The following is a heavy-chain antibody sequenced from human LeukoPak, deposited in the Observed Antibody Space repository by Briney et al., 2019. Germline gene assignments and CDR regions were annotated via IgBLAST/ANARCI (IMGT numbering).Heavy chain of an antibody. D-gene: IGHD6-19*01. V-gene: IGHV3-30*18. CDR3: SKSAVAGTHYYYYDMDV. CDR1: GFNFGSYG. Sequence: PGGSLRLSCAASGFNFGSYGMHWVRQAPGKGLEWAAVISYDGSHEYYADSVKGRFTISRDSSRNTLYLQMDSLRPEDTAMYYCSKSAVAGTHYYYYDMDVWGQGTTVTVSS. CDR2: ISYDGSHE. J-gene: IGHJ6*02.